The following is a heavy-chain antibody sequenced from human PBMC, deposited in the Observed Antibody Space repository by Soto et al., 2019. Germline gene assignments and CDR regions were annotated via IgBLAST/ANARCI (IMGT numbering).Heavy chain of an antibody. D-gene: IGHD6-13*01. CDR2: IHTTDGT. CDR1: GGPISTYY. V-gene: IGHV4-4*07. CDR3: ARALSSAAGLYFDF. J-gene: IGHJ4*02. Sequence: SETLSLTCTVSGGPISTYYWSWIRQPAGKGMEWIGRIHTTDGTNYNPSLKSRVTVSIDTSNNQFSLKLSSLTAADTAVYYCARALSSAAGLYFDFWGQGTLVTVSS.